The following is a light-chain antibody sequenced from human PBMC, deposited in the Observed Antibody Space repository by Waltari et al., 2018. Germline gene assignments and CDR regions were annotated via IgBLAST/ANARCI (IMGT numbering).Light chain of an antibody. CDR2: DVT. V-gene: IGLV2-14*03. CDR1: SSAVGGYNS. Sequence: QSALTQPASVSGTPGQSITISCTGTSSAVGGYNSVSWYQQHPGIAPTLLIYDVTYRPSGVSNRFSGSKSGNTASLTISGLQAEDEADYYCSSYTSTRTLVFGGGTKLTVL. J-gene: IGLJ2*01. CDR3: SSYTSTRTLV.